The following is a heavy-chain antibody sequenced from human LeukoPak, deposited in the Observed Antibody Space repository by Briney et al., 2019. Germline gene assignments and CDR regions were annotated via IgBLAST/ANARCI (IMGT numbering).Heavy chain of an antibody. V-gene: IGHV3-48*02. CDR1: GFTFSSYN. Sequence: GGSLRLSCAASGFTFSSYNMNWVRQAPGKGLEWVSYISSSSSTIYYTDSVKGRFTISRDNAKSSLYPQMNSLRDEDTAVYYCARYYYGSRGEPFDYWGQGTLVTVSS. D-gene: IGHD3-22*01. CDR3: ARYYYGSRGEPFDY. J-gene: IGHJ4*02. CDR2: ISSSSSTI.